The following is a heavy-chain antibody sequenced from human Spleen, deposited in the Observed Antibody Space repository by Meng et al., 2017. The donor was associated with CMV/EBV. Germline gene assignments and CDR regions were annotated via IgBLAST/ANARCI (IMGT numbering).Heavy chain of an antibody. D-gene: IGHD2-8*01. Sequence: LSLTCGASGFIFSDYTMSWVRQAPGKGLEWVSTTSTSGGFKRYGASVEGRFTISRDNTKNSLYLEMNNLRAEDTAVYYCVRGGEHCTKTSCFHWGQGTLVTVSS. CDR1: GFIFSDYT. CDR3: VRGGEHCTKTSCFH. CDR2: TSTSGGFK. V-gene: IGHV3-21*06. J-gene: IGHJ4*02.